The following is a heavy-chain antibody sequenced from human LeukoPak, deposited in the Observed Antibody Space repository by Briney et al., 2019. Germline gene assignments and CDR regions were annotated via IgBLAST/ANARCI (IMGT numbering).Heavy chain of an antibody. Sequence: GGSLRLSCSASGFTFSSYAMHWVRQAPGKGLEYVSAISSNGGSTYYADSVKGRVTISRDNSENTLYLQMSSLRAEDTAVYYCVKGYCSSISCYGDYWGQGTLVTFSS. CDR1: GFTFSSYA. CDR2: ISSNGGST. CDR3: VKGYCSSISCYGDY. D-gene: IGHD2-2*01. V-gene: IGHV3-64D*09. J-gene: IGHJ4*02.